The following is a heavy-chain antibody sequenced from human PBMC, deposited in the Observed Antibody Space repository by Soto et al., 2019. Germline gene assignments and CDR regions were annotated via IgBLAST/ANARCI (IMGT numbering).Heavy chain of an antibody. Sequence: PGGSLRLSCASSGFTFSSYGMHWVRQAPGKGLEWVAVISYDGSNKYYADSVKGRFTISRDNSKNTLYLQVNSLRAEDTAVYYCAPLTGPSVYWGQGTLVTVSS. D-gene: IGHD6-19*01. CDR1: GFTFSSYG. V-gene: IGHV3-30*03. CDR3: APLTGPSVY. J-gene: IGHJ4*02. CDR2: ISYDGSNK.